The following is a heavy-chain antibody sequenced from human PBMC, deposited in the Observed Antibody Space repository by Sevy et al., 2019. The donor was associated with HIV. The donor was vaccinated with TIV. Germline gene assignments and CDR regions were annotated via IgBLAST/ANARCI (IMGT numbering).Heavy chain of an antibody. CDR2: ISSSGSTI. V-gene: IGHV3-48*03. CDR1: GFTFSSYE. CDR3: ARVYSGYALYYFDY. Sequence: GGSLRLSCAASGFTFSSYEMNWVRQAPGKGLEWVSYISSSGSTIYYAASVKGRFTISRDNAKNSLYLQMNSLRAEDTAVYYCARVYSGYALYYFDYWGQGTLVTVSS. D-gene: IGHD5-12*01. J-gene: IGHJ4*02.